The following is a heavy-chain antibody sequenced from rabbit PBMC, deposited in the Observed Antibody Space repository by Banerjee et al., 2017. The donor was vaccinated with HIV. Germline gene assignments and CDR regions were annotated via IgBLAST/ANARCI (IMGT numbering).Heavy chain of an antibody. CDR2: IGTSGDSA. V-gene: IGHV1S40*01. D-gene: IGHD4-2*01. CDR3: ARAQFIGSDGEFNL. CDR1: GIDFSSNYY. J-gene: IGHJ4*01. Sequence: QSLEESGGGLVKPGGTLTLTCKASGIDFSSNYYMCWVRQAPGKGLEWIAYIGTSGDSAYYASWAKGRFTISKTSSTTVTLQMTSLTAADTATYFCARAQFIGSDGEFNLWGPGTLVTV.